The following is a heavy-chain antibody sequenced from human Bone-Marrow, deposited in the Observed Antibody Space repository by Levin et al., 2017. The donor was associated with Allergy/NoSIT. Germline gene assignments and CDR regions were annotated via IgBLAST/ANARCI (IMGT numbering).Heavy chain of an antibody. CDR1: GFTFSSYA. D-gene: IGHD3-10*01. Sequence: GESLKISCSASGFTFSSYAMHWVRQAPGKGLEYVSAISSNGGSTYYADSVKGRFTISRDNSKNTLYLQMSSLRAEDTAVYYCVKESTGSGSYGFYYYYYYMDVWGKGTTVTVSS. CDR3: VKESTGSGSYGFYYYYYYMDV. V-gene: IGHV3-64D*06. CDR2: ISSNGGST. J-gene: IGHJ6*03.